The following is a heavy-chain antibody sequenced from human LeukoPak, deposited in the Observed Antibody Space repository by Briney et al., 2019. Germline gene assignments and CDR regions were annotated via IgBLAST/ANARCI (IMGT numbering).Heavy chain of an antibody. CDR3: ARQRLGDVQAFDV. D-gene: IGHD3-16*01. CDR2: ITVYNNKT. Sequence: SVKFSSKASGYSFSAYTVSWVLQAPGQGLEWMALITVYNNKTNYAQNFEGRVTVTTDTSTSTAYMKLRSLTSDDTAVYYCARQRLGDVQAFDVWGQGTVVSVS. V-gene: IGHV1-18*01. J-gene: IGHJ3*01. CDR1: GYSFSAYT.